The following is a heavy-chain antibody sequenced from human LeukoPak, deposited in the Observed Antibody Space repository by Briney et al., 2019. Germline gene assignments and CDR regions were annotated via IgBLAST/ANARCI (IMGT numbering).Heavy chain of an antibody. J-gene: IGHJ4*02. V-gene: IGHV3-33*06. CDR3: AKGIRVVTH. D-gene: IGHD3-3*01. CDR1: GFTFSSYG. CDR2: IWYDGSNK. Sequence: GGSLRLSCAASGFTFSSYGMHWVRQAPGKGLEWVAVIWYDGSNKYYADSVKGRFTISRDNSKNTLYLQMNSLRAEDTAVYYCAKGIRVVTHWGQGTLVTVSS.